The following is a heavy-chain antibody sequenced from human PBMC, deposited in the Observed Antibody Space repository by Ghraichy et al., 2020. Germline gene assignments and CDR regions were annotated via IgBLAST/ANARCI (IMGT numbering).Heavy chain of an antibody. Sequence: SETLSLTCTVSGGSISSYYWSWIRQPPGKGLEWIGYIYYSGSTNYNPSLKSRVTISVDTSKNQFSLKLSSVTAADTAVYYCARAGAEVPAAMGEDAFDIWGQGTMVTVSS. J-gene: IGHJ3*02. V-gene: IGHV4-59*01. CDR1: GGSISSYY. D-gene: IGHD2-2*01. CDR2: IYYSGST. CDR3: ARAGAEVPAAMGEDAFDI.